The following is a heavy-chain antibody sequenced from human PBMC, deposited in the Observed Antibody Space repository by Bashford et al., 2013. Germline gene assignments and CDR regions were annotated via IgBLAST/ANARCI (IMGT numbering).Heavy chain of an antibody. CDR2: IWYDGSNK. D-gene: IGHD6-13*01. V-gene: IGHV3-33*01. CDR3: ARDDSIAAAGIDY. Sequence: VRQAPGKGLEWVAVIWYDGSNKYYADSVKGRFTISRDNSKNTLYLQMNSLRAEDTAVYYCARDDSIAAAGIDYWGQGTLVTVSS. J-gene: IGHJ4*02.